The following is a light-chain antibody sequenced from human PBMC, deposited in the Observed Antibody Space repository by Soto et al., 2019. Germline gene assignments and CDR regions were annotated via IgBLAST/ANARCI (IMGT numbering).Light chain of an antibody. Sequence: DIQMTQSPSSLSASVGARVTITCRASQTISNYLNWYQQQPGKAPKLLIYDASNLETGVPSRLSGRGSGTDFTLTITNLHPEDFATYFCQQGYDTPITFGQGTRLEIK. CDR2: DAS. J-gene: IGKJ5*01. CDR1: QTISNY. V-gene: IGKV1-39*01. CDR3: QQGYDTPIT.